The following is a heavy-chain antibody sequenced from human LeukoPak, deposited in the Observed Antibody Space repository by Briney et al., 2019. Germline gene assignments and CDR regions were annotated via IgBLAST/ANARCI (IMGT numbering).Heavy chain of an antibody. V-gene: IGHV1-46*01. CDR2: INPSGGST. Sequence: ASVKVSCEASGYTFTSYYMHWVRQAPGQGLEWMGIINPSGGSTSYAQKFQGRVTMTRDMSTSTVYMELSSPRSEDTAVYYCARAVTMVRGVITPYFDYWGQGTLVTVSS. D-gene: IGHD3-10*01. CDR1: GYTFTSYY. J-gene: IGHJ4*02. CDR3: ARAVTMVRGVITPYFDY.